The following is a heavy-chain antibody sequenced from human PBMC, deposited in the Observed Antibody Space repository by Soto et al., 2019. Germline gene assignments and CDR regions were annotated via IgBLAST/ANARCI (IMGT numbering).Heavy chain of an antibody. CDR3: AAAVPAEYVFPYYYMDV. V-gene: IGHV4-59*01. J-gene: IGHJ6*03. CDR1: GASISSYH. Sequence: SETLSLTCTVSGASISSYHWSWIRQSPGKGLEWIGYIYYYGSANYNPSLKSRVTISVDTSKNQVSLRLTSVTAADTGAYYCAAAVPAEYVFPYYYMDVWGKGTTVTVSS. CDR2: IYYYGSA. D-gene: IGHD3-16*01.